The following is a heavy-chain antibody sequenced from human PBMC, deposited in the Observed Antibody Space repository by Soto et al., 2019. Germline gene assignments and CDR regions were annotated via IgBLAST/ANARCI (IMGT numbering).Heavy chain of an antibody. J-gene: IGHJ3*02. Sequence: PGGSLRLSCAASGFTVSSNYMSWVRQAPGKGLDWVSIIYSSGITIYADSVKGRFTISRDISKNTLYLQVNSLRAEDTALYYCARGLADAFDMWGQGTMVTVS. CDR2: IYSSGIT. CDR3: ARGLADAFDM. CDR1: GFTVSSNY. V-gene: IGHV3-66*01.